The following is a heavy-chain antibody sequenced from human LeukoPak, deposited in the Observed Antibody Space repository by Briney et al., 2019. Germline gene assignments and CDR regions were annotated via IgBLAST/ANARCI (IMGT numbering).Heavy chain of an antibody. V-gene: IGHV3-23*01. CDR3: AKMSSWFGELWL. J-gene: IGHJ4*02. CDR1: GFTFSSYA. CDR2: ISGSGGST. D-gene: IGHD3-10*01. Sequence: GGSLRLSCAASGFTFSSYAMSWVRQAPGKGLEWVSAISGSGGSTYYADSVKGRFTISRDNYKNTLYLQMNSLRAEDTAVYYCAKMSSWFGELWLWGQGTLVTVSS.